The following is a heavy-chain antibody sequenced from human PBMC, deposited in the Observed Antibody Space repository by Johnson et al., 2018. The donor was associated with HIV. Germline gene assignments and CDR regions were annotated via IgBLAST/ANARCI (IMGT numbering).Heavy chain of an antibody. D-gene: IGHD5-24*01. CDR2: ISGSGGST. Sequence: VQLVESGGGVVQPGGSLRLSCAASGFTFSSYAMSWVRQAPGKGLEWVSAISGSGGSTYYAASVEGRFTISRDNSKNTLYLQMTSLGAEDTAVYYCAKDCGRWLQSDAFDIWGQGTMVTVSS. J-gene: IGHJ3*02. CDR1: GFTFSSYA. V-gene: IGHV3-23*04. CDR3: AKDCGRWLQSDAFDI.